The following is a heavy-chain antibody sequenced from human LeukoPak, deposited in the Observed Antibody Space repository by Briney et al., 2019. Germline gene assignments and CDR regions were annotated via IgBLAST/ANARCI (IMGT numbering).Heavy chain of an antibody. CDR3: GSGSGWYSPDY. V-gene: IGHV3-49*03. J-gene: IGHJ4*02. D-gene: IGHD6-19*01. CDR1: GFTFGDYA. CDR2: SRSKASGGTT. Sequence: PGRSLRLSCTASGFTFGDYAMSWFRQAPGKGLEWVSFSRSKASGGTTEYAASVKGRFTISRDDSKNIAYLQMNSLKTEDTAVYYCGSGSGWYSPDYWGQGTLVTVSS.